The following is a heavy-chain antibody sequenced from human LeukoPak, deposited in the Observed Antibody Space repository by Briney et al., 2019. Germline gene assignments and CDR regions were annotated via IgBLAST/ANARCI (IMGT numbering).Heavy chain of an antibody. CDR1: GGSISSYY. J-gene: IGHJ4*02. CDR3: ARHSGSYPHYFDY. D-gene: IGHD1-26*01. Sequence: SQTLSLTRTVSGGSISSYYWSWIRQPPGKGLEWLGYIYYSGSTHYNPSLKSRVTISVDTSKNQFSLKLSSVTAADTAVYYCARHSGSYPHYFDYWGQGTLVTVSS. V-gene: IGHV4-59*08. CDR2: IYYSGST.